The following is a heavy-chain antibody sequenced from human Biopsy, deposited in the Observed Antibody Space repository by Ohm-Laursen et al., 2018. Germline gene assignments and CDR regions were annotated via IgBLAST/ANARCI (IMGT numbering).Heavy chain of an antibody. CDR2: VDWDDYK. V-gene: IGHV2-70*11. CDR3: ARTPILIVSAGLVYRHRRHLQGMDV. J-gene: IGHJ6*02. Sequence: PTQTLTLTCSFSGFSLSARGMCVSWIRQAPGKALEWLARVDWDDYKDYSASLQTKLSISKDTSNDQVVLTVNNMNPADTATYYCARTPILIVSAGLVYRHRRHLQGMDVWGQGIAVTVS. D-gene: IGHD6-13*01. CDR1: GFSLSARGMC.